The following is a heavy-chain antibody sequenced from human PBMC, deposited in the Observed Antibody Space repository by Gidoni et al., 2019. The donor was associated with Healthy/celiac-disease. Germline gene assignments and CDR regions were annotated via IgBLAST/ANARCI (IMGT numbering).Heavy chain of an antibody. Sequence: QVQLVQSGAEVKKPGSAVKVSGKASGGTVSSYAISWVRQAPGQGLEWMGGIIPIFGTANYAQKFQGSVTITADESTSTAYMELSSLRSEVTAVYYCARSSRLRLNYSYYGMDVWGQGTTVTVSS. CDR3: ARSSRLRLNYSYYGMDV. V-gene: IGHV1-69*01. CDR1: GGTVSSYA. D-gene: IGHD5-12*01. J-gene: IGHJ6*02. CDR2: IIPIFGTA.